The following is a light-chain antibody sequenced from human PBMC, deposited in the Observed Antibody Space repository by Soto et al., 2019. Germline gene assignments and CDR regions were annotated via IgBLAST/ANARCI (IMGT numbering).Light chain of an antibody. Sequence: DIQMTQSPSSLSASVGDRVTITCRASQSISSYLNWYQQKPRKAPKLLIYAASSLQSGVPSRFSGSGSGTDFTLTISSLQPEDTATYYCQQYDHPPYTFGQGTKLEIK. CDR2: AAS. CDR1: QSISSY. CDR3: QQYDHPPYT. J-gene: IGKJ2*01. V-gene: IGKV1-39*01.